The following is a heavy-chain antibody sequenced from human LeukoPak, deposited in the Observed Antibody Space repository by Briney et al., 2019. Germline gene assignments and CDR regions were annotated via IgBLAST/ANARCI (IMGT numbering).Heavy chain of an antibody. CDR3: ARQGTVAAFDY. V-gene: IGHV6-1*01. D-gene: IGHD6-19*01. CDR1: GDSVSSITVT. J-gene: IGHJ4*02. CDR2: TYYRSQWFN. Sequence: SQTLSLTCAISGDSVSSITVTWNWIRQSPSRGLEWLGRTYYRSQWFNAYAVSVKSRITINPDTSKNQFSLQLNSVTPGDTAVYYCARQGTVAAFDYWGQGTLVTVSS.